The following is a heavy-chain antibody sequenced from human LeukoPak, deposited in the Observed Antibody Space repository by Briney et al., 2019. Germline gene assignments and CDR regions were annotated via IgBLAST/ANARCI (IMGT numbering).Heavy chain of an antibody. D-gene: IGHD5-18*01. CDR1: GFTFSNYA. V-gene: IGHV3-23*01. CDR3: ISERGYSYGYGRGGY. Sequence: PGGSLRLSCAASGFTFSNYAMSWVRQAPGKGLEWVSAISGSDGSTNYADSVKGRFTISRDNSKNTLYLQMNSLRAEDTAVYYCISERGYSYGYGRGGYWGQGTLVTVSS. CDR2: ISGSDGST. J-gene: IGHJ4*02.